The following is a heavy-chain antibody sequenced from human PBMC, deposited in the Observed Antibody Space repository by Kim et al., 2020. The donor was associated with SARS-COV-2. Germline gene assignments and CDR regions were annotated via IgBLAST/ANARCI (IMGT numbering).Heavy chain of an antibody. CDR3: ARGRGYHYYYYGMDV. CDR2: INHSGST. Sequence: SETLSLTCAVYGGSFSGYYWSWIRQPPGKGLEWIGEINHSGSTNYNPSLKSRVTISVDTSKNQFSLKLSSVTAADTAVYYCARGRGYHYYYYGMDVWGQGTTVTVSS. CDR1: GGSFSGYY. D-gene: IGHD6-25*01. V-gene: IGHV4-34*01. J-gene: IGHJ6*02.